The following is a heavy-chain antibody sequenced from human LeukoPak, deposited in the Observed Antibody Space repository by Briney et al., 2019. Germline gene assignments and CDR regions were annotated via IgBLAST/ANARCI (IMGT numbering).Heavy chain of an antibody. CDR1: GFSLSTKG. V-gene: IGHV3-33*01. CDR3: ARTGITRNWHFDL. D-gene: IGHD3-16*01. Sequence: PGGSLRLSCVASGFSLSTKGMHWVRRAPGKGLEWVAVTWYDGKKNDYGDSVKGRFTISRDNSKNSLYLEMNSLRAEDTAVYYCARTGITRNWHFDLWGRGTLVTVSS. J-gene: IGHJ2*01. CDR2: TWYDGKKN.